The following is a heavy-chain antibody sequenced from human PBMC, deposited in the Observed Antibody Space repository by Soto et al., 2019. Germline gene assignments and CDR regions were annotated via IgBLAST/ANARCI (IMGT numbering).Heavy chain of an antibody. V-gene: IGHV4-30-4*01. CDR3: ARYCGGDCPMGYCSGMDV. D-gene: IGHD2-21*02. CDR2: IYYRGST. J-gene: IGHJ6*02. CDR1: GGSISSGDYY. Sequence: QVQLQESGPGLVKPSQTLSLTCTVSGGSISSGDYYWSWIRQPPEKGLEWIGYIYYRGSTYYNPSLKSVVTLSIDTSKNQFSLKLSSVTAADTAVYYCARYCGGDCPMGYCSGMDVWGQGTTVNVSS.